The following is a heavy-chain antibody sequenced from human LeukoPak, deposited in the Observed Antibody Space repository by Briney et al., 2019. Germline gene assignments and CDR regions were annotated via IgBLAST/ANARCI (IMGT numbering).Heavy chain of an antibody. V-gene: IGHV3-66*01. CDR2: IYSGGST. CDR1: GFTFSSYA. CDR3: ARDLIMVRGVTPVATDY. D-gene: IGHD3-10*01. Sequence: GGSLRLSCAASGFTFSSYAMSWVRQAPGKGLEWVSVIYSGGSTYYADSVKGRFTISRDNSKNTLYLQMNSLRAEDTAVYYCARDLIMVRGVTPVATDYWGQGTLVTVSS. J-gene: IGHJ4*02.